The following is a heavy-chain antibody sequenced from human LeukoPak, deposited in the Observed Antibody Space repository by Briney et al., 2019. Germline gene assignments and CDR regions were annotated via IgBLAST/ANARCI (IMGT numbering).Heavy chain of an antibody. CDR3: AKGALGAAAAGTFDY. CDR1: GFTFDDYA. J-gene: IGHJ4*02. Sequence: GRSLRLSCAASGFTFDDYAMHWVRHAPGKGLEWVSGISWNSGSIGYADSVKGRFTISRDNAKNSLYLQMNSLRAEDTALYYCAKGALGAAAAGTFDYWGQGTPVTVSS. CDR2: ISWNSGSI. V-gene: IGHV3-9*01. D-gene: IGHD6-13*01.